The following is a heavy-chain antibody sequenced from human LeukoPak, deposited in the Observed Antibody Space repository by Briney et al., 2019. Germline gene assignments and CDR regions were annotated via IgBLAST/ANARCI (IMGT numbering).Heavy chain of an antibody. V-gene: IGHV3-66*01. J-gene: IGHJ4*02. CDR2: IYSGGST. CDR1: GFTVSRNY. Sequence: GGSLRLSCAASGFTVSRNYMSWVRQPPGKGLEWVSIIYSGGSTYYADSVKGRFTISRDNSKNTLYLQMNSLRVEDTAMYYCARNRKTDYGDYLAPDYWGQGTLVTVSS. D-gene: IGHD4-17*01. CDR3: ARNRKTDYGDYLAPDY.